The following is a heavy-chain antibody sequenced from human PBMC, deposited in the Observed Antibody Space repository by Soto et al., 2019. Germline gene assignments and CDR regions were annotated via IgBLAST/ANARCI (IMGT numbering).Heavy chain of an antibody. D-gene: IGHD5-12*01. V-gene: IGHV3-13*01. J-gene: IGHJ5*02. Sequence: GGSLRLSCAASGFTFSSYDMHWVRQATGKGLEWVSAIGTAGDTYYPGSVKGRFTISRENAKNSLYLQMNSLRAGDTAVYYCARGEYSGYDYVSTIPIFDPWGQGTLVTVSS. CDR1: GFTFSSYD. CDR2: IGTAGDT. CDR3: ARGEYSGYDYVSTIPIFDP.